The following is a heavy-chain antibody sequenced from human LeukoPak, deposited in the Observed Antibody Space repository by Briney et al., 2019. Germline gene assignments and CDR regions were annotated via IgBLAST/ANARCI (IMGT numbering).Heavy chain of an antibody. CDR1: GYTFTGYY. CDR2: INPNSGGT. J-gene: IGHJ6*02. V-gene: IGHV1-2*02. CDR3: ASRDGDYDDYYYYGMDV. Sequence: GASVKVSCKASGYTFTGYYMHWVRQAPGQGLEWMGWINPNSGGTNYAQKFQGRVTMTRHTSISTAYMELSRLRSDDTAVYYCASRDGDYDDYYYYGMDVWGQGTTVTVSS. D-gene: IGHD4-17*01.